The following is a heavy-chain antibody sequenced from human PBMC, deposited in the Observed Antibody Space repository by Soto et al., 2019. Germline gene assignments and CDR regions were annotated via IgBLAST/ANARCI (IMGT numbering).Heavy chain of an antibody. CDR3: VKVSTFYDILTGYYSTNFFDP. Sequence: PGGSLRLSCAASGFTFRNYSIHWVRQAPGKGLQYVSTISSDGDITYYADSVKGRFTISRDNSKNTLYLQMNSLRPEDTAVYYCVKVSTFYDILTGYYSTNFFDPWGQGTLVTVSS. V-gene: IGHV3-64D*06. CDR2: ISSDGDIT. CDR1: GFTFRNYS. J-gene: IGHJ5*02. D-gene: IGHD3-9*01.